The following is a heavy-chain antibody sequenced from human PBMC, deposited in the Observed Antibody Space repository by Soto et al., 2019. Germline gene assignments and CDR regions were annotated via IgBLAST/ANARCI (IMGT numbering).Heavy chain of an antibody. CDR2: VSPYNGNT. Sequence: QVQLVQSGAEVKQPGASVKVSCKASAYTFTSYGITLVRQAPEQGLEWMGWVSPYNGNTNYAQKFQGRGTMTTDTSTSTAYMELRSLRSDDTAVYYCARDPFSHFYGSGGPTGVDVWGQGTTVTVSS. CDR3: ARDPFSHFYGSGGPTGVDV. V-gene: IGHV1-18*01. CDR1: AYTFTSYG. J-gene: IGHJ6*02. D-gene: IGHD3-10*01.